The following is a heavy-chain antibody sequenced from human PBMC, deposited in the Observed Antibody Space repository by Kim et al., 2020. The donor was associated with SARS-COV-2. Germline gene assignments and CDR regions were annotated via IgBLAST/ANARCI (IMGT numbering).Heavy chain of an antibody. CDR3: VARGYSYGYPPEYYFDY. D-gene: IGHD5-18*01. CDR1: GGSFSGYY. V-gene: IGHV4-34*01. Sequence: SETLSLTCAVYGGSFSGYYWSWIRQPPGKGLEWIGEINHSGSTNYNPSLKSRVTISVDTSKNQFSLKLSSVTAADTAVYYCVARGYSYGYPPEYYFDYWGQGTLVTVSS. CDR2: INHSGST. J-gene: IGHJ4*02.